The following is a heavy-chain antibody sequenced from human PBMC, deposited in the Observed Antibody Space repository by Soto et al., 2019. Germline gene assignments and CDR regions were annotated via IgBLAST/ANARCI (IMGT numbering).Heavy chain of an antibody. CDR1: GFTFSTYW. D-gene: IGHD2-15*01. CDR3: ARGDCVGCSCYSLAGSFYYYMDV. CDR2: INNDGSVS. J-gene: IGHJ6*03. V-gene: IGHV3-74*01. Sequence: EVQLVESGGGLVQPGGSLRLSCVASGFTFSTYWLYWVRQAQGEGLVWVSRINNDGSVSSYADSVQGRLTISRDNVKNTLYLQMASRRAEDTAVYYCARGDCVGCSCYSLAGSFYYYMDVWGKGTTVTVFS.